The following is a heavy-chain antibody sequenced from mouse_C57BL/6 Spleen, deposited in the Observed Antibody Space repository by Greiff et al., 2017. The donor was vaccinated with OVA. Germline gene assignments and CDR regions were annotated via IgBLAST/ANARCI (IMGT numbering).Heavy chain of an antibody. CDR3: ARGLGAMDY. V-gene: IGHV1-42*01. CDR1: GYSFTGYY. J-gene: IGHJ4*01. CDR2: INPSTGGT. Sequence: LVESGPELVKPGASVKISCKASGYSFTGYYMNWVKQSPEKSLEWIGEINPSTGGTTYNQKFKAKATLTVDKSSSTAYMQLKSLTSEDSAVYYCARGLGAMDYWGQGTSVTVSS.